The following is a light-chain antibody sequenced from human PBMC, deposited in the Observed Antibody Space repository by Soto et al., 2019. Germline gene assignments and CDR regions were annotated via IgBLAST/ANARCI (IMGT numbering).Light chain of an antibody. Sequence: IVFTQSPCTLSLSPGERATLSCRGRHILSSTYLAWYQQKPGQAPRLLIYGASSRATGIPDRFSGSGSGTDFTLTISRLEPEDFAVYYCQQYGRSPWTFGQGTKVDIK. J-gene: IGKJ1*01. CDR2: GAS. CDR1: HILSSTY. CDR3: QQYGRSPWT. V-gene: IGKV3-20*01.